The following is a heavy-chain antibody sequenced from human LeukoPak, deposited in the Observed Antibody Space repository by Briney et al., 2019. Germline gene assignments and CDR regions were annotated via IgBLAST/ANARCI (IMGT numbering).Heavy chain of an antibody. J-gene: IGHJ3*02. D-gene: IGHD3-22*01. CDR2: IYSGST. CDR1: GFTVSSNS. Sequence: GGSLRLSCTVSGFTVSSNSMSWVRQAPGKGLEWVSFIYSGSTHYSDSVKGRFTISRDNSKNTLYLQMNSLRAEDTAVYYCAKSFDRVPRAFDIWGQGTMVTVSS. CDR3: AKSFDRVPRAFDI. V-gene: IGHV3-53*01.